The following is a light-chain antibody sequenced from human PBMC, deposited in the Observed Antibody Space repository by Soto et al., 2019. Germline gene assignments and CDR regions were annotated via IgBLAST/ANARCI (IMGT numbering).Light chain of an antibody. CDR2: GAS. CDR3: QQYGSSPSFT. CDR1: QSVSSSY. J-gene: IGKJ3*01. V-gene: IGKV3-20*01. Sequence: EIVLTQSPGTLSLSPGERATLSCRASQSVSSSYLAWYQQKPGQAPRLLIYGASGRATGIPHRFSGSGSGTDFTLTISRLEREDFAVYYCQQYGSSPSFTFGPGNKVYI.